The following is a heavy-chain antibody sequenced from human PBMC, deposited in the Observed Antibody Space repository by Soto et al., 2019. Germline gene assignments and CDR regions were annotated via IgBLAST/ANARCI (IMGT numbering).Heavy chain of an antibody. CDR3: TSFDSNGYYPQNHY. CDR2: IIPILGTA. J-gene: IGHJ4*02. CDR1: GGSFSSFS. V-gene: IGHV1-69*01. D-gene: IGHD3-22*01. Sequence: QVILPQPGAEGKNPGSSVKASCKVSGGSFSSFSINWVRQAPGQRFEWMGGIIPILGTANFTQKFQDRVTFTADESTATAYMTLSSLTSEDTAFYYCTSFDSNGYYPQNHYWGPGTQVTVSS.